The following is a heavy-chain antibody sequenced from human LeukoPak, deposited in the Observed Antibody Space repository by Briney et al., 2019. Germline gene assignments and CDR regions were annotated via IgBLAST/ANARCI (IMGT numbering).Heavy chain of an antibody. Sequence: GESQKISCKGSGYSFTSYWIGWVRQMPGKGLEWMGIIYPGDSDTRYSPSFQGQVTISADKSISTAYLQWSSLKASDTAMYYCAITYYYDSSGYYGNAFDIWGQGTMVTVSS. CDR2: IYPGDSDT. D-gene: IGHD3-22*01. CDR1: GYSFTSYW. CDR3: AITYYYDSSGYYGNAFDI. J-gene: IGHJ3*02. V-gene: IGHV5-51*01.